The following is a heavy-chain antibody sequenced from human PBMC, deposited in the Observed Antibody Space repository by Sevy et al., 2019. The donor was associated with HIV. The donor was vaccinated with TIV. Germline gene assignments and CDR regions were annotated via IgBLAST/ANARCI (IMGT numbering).Heavy chain of an antibody. CDR3: ARDRNWGPDYYYYYSMDV. J-gene: IGHJ6*02. CDR1: GGSFSGYY. D-gene: IGHD7-27*01. V-gene: IGHV4-34*01. CDR2: INHSGST. Sequence: SETLSLTCAVYGGSFSGYYWSWIRQPPGKGLEWIGEINHSGSTNYNPSLKSRVTISVDTSKNQFSLKLSSVTAADTAVYYCARDRNWGPDYYYYYSMDVWGQGTTVTVSS.